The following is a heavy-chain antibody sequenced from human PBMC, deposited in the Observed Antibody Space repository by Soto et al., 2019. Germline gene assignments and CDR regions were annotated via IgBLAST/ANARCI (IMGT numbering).Heavy chain of an antibody. CDR2: TYYRSKWYN. J-gene: IGHJ5*02. V-gene: IGHV6-1*01. CDR3: ARVTTTVTTNWFAP. Sequence: SQTLSLTCAISGDSVSSNSAAWNWIRQSPSRGLEWLGRTYYRSKWYNDYAVSVKSRTTINPDASKNQFSLHLNSVTPEDTAVYYCARVTTTVTTNWFAPWGQGTLVTAPQ. D-gene: IGHD4-17*01. CDR1: GDSVSSNSAA.